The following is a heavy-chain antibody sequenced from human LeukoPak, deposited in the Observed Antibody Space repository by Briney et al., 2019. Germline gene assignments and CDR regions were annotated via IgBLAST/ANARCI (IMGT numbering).Heavy chain of an antibody. V-gene: IGHV3-21*01. Sequence: GGSLRLSCAASGFTLSSYSMNWVRQAPGKGLEWVSSISSSSSYIYYADSVKGRFTISRDNAKNSLYLQMNSLRAEDTAVYYCANGGPNDAFDIWGQGTMVTVSS. CDR3: ANGGPNDAFDI. CDR1: GFTLSSYS. CDR2: ISSSSSYI. D-gene: IGHD4-23*01. J-gene: IGHJ3*02.